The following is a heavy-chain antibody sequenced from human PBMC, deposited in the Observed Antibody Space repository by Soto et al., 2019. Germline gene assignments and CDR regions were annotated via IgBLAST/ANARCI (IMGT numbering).Heavy chain of an antibody. D-gene: IGHD3-10*01. V-gene: IGHV1-69*02. CDR2: IIPMLGMS. J-gene: IGHJ4*02. Sequence: QVQLVQSGAEVKKPGSPVRVSCTASGDTFNFYTISWVRQVPGQGPEWMGRIIPMLGMSNYAQKFQGRVTLIADKSTSTVYMNLSGLTSEDTAVYYCSTNYGSGSTQFDYWGQGTLVTVSS. CDR1: GDTFNFYT. CDR3: STNYGSGSTQFDY.